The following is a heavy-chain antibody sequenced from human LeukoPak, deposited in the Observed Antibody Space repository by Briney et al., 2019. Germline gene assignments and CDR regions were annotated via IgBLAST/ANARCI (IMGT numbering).Heavy chain of an antibody. D-gene: IGHD6-19*01. CDR3: ARGNYSSGWYLAYYYYYYGMDV. J-gene: IGHJ6*02. Sequence: GGSLRLSCAASGFTFSSYGMHWVRQAPGKGLEWVAVIWYDGSNKYYADSVKGRFTISRDNSKNTLYLQMSSLRAEDTAVYYCARGNYSSGWYLAYYYYYYGMDVWGQGTTVTVSS. CDR2: IWYDGSNK. V-gene: IGHV3-33*01. CDR1: GFTFSSYG.